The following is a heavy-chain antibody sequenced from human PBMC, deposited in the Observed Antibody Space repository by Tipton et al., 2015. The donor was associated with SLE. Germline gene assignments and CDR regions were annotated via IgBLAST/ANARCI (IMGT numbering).Heavy chain of an antibody. CDR2: ISYDGSNK. CDR3: AREERQQLGY. Sequence: SLRLSCAASGFTFSSYWMSWVRQAPGKGLEWVAVISYDGSNKYYADSVKGRFTISRDNSKNTLYLQINSLRAEDTAVYYCAREERQQLGYWGQGTLVTVSS. CDR1: GFTFSSYW. D-gene: IGHD6-13*01. J-gene: IGHJ4*02. V-gene: IGHV3-30-3*01.